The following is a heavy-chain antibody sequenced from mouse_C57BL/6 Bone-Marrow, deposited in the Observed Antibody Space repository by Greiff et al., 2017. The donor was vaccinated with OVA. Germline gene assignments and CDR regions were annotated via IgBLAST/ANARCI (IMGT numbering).Heavy chain of an antibody. CDR1: GYTFTNYW. CDR3: ARWDYDGTFDY. J-gene: IGHJ2*01. Sequence: QVHVKQSGAELVRPGTSVKMSCKASGYTFTNYWIGWAKQRPGHGLEWIGDIYPGGGYTNYNEKFKGKATLTADKASSTAYMQFSSLTSEDSAIYYCARWDYDGTFDYWGQGTTLTVSS. CDR2: IYPGGGYT. D-gene: IGHD2-4*01. V-gene: IGHV1-63*01.